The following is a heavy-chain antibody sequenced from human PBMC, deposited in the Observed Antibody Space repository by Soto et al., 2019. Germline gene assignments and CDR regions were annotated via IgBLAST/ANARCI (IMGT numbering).Heavy chain of an antibody. CDR2: ISVTPGIT. J-gene: IGHJ4*02. Sequence: EMQLLESGGGLVQPGGSLRLSCAASGFTMSTYGVTWVRQAPGKGLEWVSSISVTPGITFYADSVKGRFTISRDSSNNAVYLQMNSLRAEDTAMYFCSKWSGYGDLWGQGTLVTVSS. CDR1: GFTMSTYG. V-gene: IGHV3-23*01. D-gene: IGHD5-12*01. CDR3: SKWSGYGDL.